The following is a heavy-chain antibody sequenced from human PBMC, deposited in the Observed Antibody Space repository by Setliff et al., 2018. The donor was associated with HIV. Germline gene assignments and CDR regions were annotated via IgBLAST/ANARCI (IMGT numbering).Heavy chain of an antibody. CDR2: IIPIFGTP. J-gene: IGHJ4*02. CDR3: ARDSVSGYYHADY. CDR1: GGTSSSYA. V-gene: IGHV1-69*13. D-gene: IGHD3-22*01. Sequence: SVKVSCKTSGGTSSSYAISWVRQAPGQGLEWMGGIIPIFGTPNYAQKFQGRVTITADESTSTAYIELSSLRSEDTAVYYCARDSVSGYYHADYWGQGTLVTVSS.